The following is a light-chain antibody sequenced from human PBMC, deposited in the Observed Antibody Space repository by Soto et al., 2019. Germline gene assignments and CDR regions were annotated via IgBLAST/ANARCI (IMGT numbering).Light chain of an antibody. Sequence: QSVLTQSPSASGTPGQRVSISCSGSSSNIGSNTVSWYQHVPGTAPKLLIYSNDQRPSAVPGRFSGSKSGSSASLAISGLQSEDDAYYYCATWDGSLNVVFGGGTKVTVL. CDR3: ATWDGSLNVV. J-gene: IGLJ3*02. CDR2: SND. V-gene: IGLV1-44*01. CDR1: SSNIGSNT.